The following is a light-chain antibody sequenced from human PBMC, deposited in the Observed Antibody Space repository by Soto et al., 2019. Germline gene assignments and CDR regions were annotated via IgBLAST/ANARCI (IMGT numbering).Light chain of an antibody. Sequence: EIVLTQSPDTLSLSPGERATLSCRASQSVDNYLAWYQQRPGQAPRLLIYDASNRASGIPDRFSGSGSGTDFTLTISRLEPEDFAVYYCQQRSTGPPLSFGVGTKVDIK. J-gene: IGKJ4*01. CDR2: DAS. CDR1: QSVDNY. V-gene: IGKV3-11*01. CDR3: QQRSTGPPLS.